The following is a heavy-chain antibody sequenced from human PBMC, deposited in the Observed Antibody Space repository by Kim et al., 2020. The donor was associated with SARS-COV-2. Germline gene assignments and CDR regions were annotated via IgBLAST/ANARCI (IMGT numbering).Heavy chain of an antibody. J-gene: IGHJ6*02. CDR2: INPSGGST. Sequence: ASVKVSCKASGYTFTSYYMHWVRQAPGQGLEWMGIINPSGGSTSYAQKFQGRVTMTRDTSTSTVYMELSSLRSEDTAVYYCARHLRKNCSGGSCNPRYGMDVWGQGTTVTVSS. CDR3: ARHLRKNCSGGSCNPRYGMDV. CDR1: GYTFTSYY. V-gene: IGHV1-46*01. D-gene: IGHD2-15*01.